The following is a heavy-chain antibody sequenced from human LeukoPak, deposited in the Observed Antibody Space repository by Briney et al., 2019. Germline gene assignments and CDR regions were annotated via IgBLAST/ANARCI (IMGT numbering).Heavy chain of an antibody. Sequence: GGSLRLSCAASGFTFSRNWMHWVRQAPGKGLVWVSRINSDGSSTNYADSVKGRFTISRDSAKNTLHLQMNSLRAEDTAAYYCVRDLGIAVAPGYWGQGTLVTVSS. D-gene: IGHD6-19*01. CDR3: VRDLGIAVAPGY. J-gene: IGHJ4*02. CDR1: GFTFSRNW. V-gene: IGHV3-74*01. CDR2: INSDGSST.